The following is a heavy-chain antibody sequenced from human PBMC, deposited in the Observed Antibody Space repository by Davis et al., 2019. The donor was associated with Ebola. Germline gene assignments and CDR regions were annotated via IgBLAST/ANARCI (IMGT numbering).Heavy chain of an antibody. CDR2: IYPADSDT. CDR1: GYNFLRNW. D-gene: IGHD1-26*01. V-gene: IGHV5-51*01. CDR3: VRLAFTESYGVDY. J-gene: IGHJ4*02. Sequence: GESLKISCLASGYNFLRNWIGWVRQTPGKGLEWVGLIYPADSDTRYSPSFQGQFTISADTSISTAYLQWGSLKASDTAIYYVVRLAFTESYGVDYWGQGVLVTVSS.